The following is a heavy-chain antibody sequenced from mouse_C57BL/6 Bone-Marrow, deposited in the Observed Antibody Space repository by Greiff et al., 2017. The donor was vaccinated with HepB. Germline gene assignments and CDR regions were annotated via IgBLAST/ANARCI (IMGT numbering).Heavy chain of an antibody. CDR1: GFSFNTYA. CDR3: VRDIWGYFDV. Sequence: EVKLVESGGGLVQPKGSLKLSCAASGFSFNTYAMNWVRQAPGKGLEWVARIRSKSNNYATYYADSVKDRFTISRDDSESMLYLQMNNLKTEDTAMYCCVRDIWGYFDVWGTGTTVTVSS. V-gene: IGHV10-1*01. CDR2: IRSKSNNYAT. J-gene: IGHJ1*03.